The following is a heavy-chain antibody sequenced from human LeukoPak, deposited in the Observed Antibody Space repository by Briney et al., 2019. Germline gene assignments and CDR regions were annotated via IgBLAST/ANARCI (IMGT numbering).Heavy chain of an antibody. CDR2: IYYSGST. Sequence: SETLSLTCTVSGGSIRSYYWSWIRQPPGKGLEWIGYIYYSGSTNYNPSLKSRVSISVDTSKNQFSLKLSSVTAADTAVYYCARTGSTVTMLYPFDHWGQGTLVPVSS. CDR1: GGSIRSYY. CDR3: ARTGSTVTMLYPFDH. J-gene: IGHJ4*02. V-gene: IGHV4-59*01. D-gene: IGHD4-17*01.